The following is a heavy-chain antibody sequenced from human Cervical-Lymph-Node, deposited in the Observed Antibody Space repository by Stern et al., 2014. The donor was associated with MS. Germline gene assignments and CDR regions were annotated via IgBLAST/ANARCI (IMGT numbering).Heavy chain of an antibody. CDR2: IYPGDSDT. CDR3: ARLYSRSSGIEPFDP. J-gene: IGHJ5*02. D-gene: IGHD6-6*01. V-gene: IGHV5-51*03. Sequence: VQLVQSGAEVKKPGESLKISCKGSGYSFTSYWIGWVRQIPGKGLEWMGIIYPGDSDTRYSPSFQGQVTIAADKSISTAYLQWSGLKASDTAIYYCARLYSRSSGIEPFDPWGEGTLVTVSS. CDR1: GYSFTSYW.